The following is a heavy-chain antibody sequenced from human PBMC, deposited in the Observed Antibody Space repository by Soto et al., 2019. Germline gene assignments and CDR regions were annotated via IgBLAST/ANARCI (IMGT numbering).Heavy chain of an antibody. Sequence: GGSLRLSCAASGFTFSSYDMHWVRQATGKGLEWVSAIGTAGDTYYPGSVKGRFTISRENAKNSLYLQMNSLRAGDTAVYYCARDGAGIAARPDWYFDLWGRGTLVTVSS. CDR2: IGTAGDT. D-gene: IGHD6-6*01. V-gene: IGHV3-13*01. CDR3: ARDGAGIAARPDWYFDL. J-gene: IGHJ2*01. CDR1: GFTFSSYD.